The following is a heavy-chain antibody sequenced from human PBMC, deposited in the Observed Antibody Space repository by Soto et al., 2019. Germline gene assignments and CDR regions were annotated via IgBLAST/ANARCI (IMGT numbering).Heavy chain of an antibody. CDR1: GYTFTGYY. CDR3: ARGVMITFGGVIVPYFDY. Sequence: GASVKVSCKASGYTFTGYYMHWVRQAPGQGLEWMGWSNPNRGGTNYAQKFQGWVTMTRDTSISTAYMELSRLRSDDTAVYYCARGVMITFGGVIVPYFDYWGQGTLVTVSS. D-gene: IGHD3-16*02. V-gene: IGHV1-2*04. J-gene: IGHJ4*02. CDR2: SNPNRGGT.